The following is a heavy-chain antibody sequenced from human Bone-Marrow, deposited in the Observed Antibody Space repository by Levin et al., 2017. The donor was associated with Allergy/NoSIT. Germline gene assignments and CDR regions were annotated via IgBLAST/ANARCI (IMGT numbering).Heavy chain of an antibody. D-gene: IGHD3-10*01. CDR3: ARDSLGNDY. V-gene: IGHV3-30-3*01. CDR1: GFTFSNYA. Sequence: LTCAASGFTFSNYAMLWVRQAPGKGLEWVAIISYDETTKYYADSVKGRFTISRDNSKNTLYLQLNSLRAEDTAVYYCARDSLGNDYWGQGTLVTVSS. CDR2: ISYDETTK. J-gene: IGHJ4*02.